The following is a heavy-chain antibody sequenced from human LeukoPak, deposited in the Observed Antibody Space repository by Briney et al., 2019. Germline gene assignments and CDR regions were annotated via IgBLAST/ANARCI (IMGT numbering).Heavy chain of an antibody. CDR3: ARGAYDSSGYYWVGYYGMDV. V-gene: IGHV4-59*01. J-gene: IGHJ6*02. CDR1: GGSISSYY. D-gene: IGHD3-22*01. Sequence: SKTLSLTCTVSGGSISSYYWSWIRQPPGKGLEWIGYIYYSGSTNYNPSLKSRVTISVDTSKNQFSLKLSSVTAADTAVYYCARGAYDSSGYYWVGYYGMDVWGQGTTVTVSS. CDR2: IYYSGST.